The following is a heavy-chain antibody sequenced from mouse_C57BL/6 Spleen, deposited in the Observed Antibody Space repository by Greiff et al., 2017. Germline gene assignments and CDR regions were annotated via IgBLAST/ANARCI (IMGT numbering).Heavy chain of an antibody. CDR3: ARKEYGNYWYFDV. CDR2: INPNTGGT. Sequence: EVQLQQSGPELVKPGASVKIPCKASGYTFTDYNMDWVKQSPGKSLEWIGDINPNTGGTIYNQKFKGKATLTVATSSSTAYLELRSQTAEDTAVYYCARKEYGNYWYFDVWGTGTSVTVSS. V-gene: IGHV1-18*01. J-gene: IGHJ1*03. D-gene: IGHD2-10*02. CDR1: GYTFTDYN.